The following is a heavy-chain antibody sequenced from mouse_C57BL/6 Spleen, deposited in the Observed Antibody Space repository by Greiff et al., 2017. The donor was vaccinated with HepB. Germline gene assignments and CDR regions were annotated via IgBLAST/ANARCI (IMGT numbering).Heavy chain of an antibody. J-gene: IGHJ2*01. CDR1: GYSFTGYY. V-gene: IGHV1-42*01. CDR3: ARGGFEHFDY. CDR2: IIPSTGGT. Sequence: VQLKESGPELVKPGASVKISCKATGYSFTGYYMNWVKQSPEKSLEWIGEIIPSTGGTTYNQKFKAKATLTVDKSSSTAYMQLKSLTSEDSAVYYCARGGFEHFDYWGQGTTLTVSS.